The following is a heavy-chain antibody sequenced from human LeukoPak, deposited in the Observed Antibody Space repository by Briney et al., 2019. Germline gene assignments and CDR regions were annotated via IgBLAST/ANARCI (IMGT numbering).Heavy chain of an antibody. D-gene: IGHD1-20*01. J-gene: IGHJ4*02. Sequence: PGGSLRLSCAASGFTFSSYSMNWVRQAPGKGLEWVSSISSSSSYIYYADSVKGRFTISRDNAKNSLYLQMNSLRAEDTAVYYCARALGITGDHGDWGQGTLVTVSS. V-gene: IGHV3-21*01. CDR1: GFTFSSYS. CDR2: ISSSSSYI. CDR3: ARALGITGDHGD.